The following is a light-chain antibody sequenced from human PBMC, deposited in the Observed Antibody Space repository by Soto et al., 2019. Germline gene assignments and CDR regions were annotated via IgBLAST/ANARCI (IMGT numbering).Light chain of an antibody. V-gene: IGKV1D-12*01. J-gene: IGKJ4*01. CDR1: QNIHNW. Sequence: DIQMTQSPSSVSASVGDRVTITCRASQNIHNWLAWYQQKPGKAPKLLIYAASSLQSGVPSRFSGSGSGTDFTLTITRLRPEDFATYFCQQVASFPLTCGGGTKVEIE. CDR3: QQVASFPLT. CDR2: AAS.